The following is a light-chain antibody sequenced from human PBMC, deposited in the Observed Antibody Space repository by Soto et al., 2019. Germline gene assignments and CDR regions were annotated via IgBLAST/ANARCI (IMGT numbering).Light chain of an antibody. CDR3: QQSDSTPYT. V-gene: IGKV1-39*01. J-gene: IGKJ2*01. CDR1: QTISTY. Sequence: DLPMTQSPSSLSASVGDRVTITCRASQTISTYLNWYQQKPGKAPRLLIYDASSLLSGVPSRFKGSGSGTDFTLTIASLQPEDFSTYYCQQSDSTPYTFGQGTKVEI. CDR2: DAS.